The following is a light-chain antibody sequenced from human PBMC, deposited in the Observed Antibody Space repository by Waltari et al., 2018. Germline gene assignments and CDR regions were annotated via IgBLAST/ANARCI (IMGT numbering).Light chain of an antibody. CDR3: QAWDSSTHWV. Sequence: SYEVIQPPSVSVSPGQTATISCSGDQLGDKYACWFQQKPGQSPVLVIYQDDRRPSGIPERFSGSNSGNTATLTISGTQAMDEADYYCQAWDSSTHWVFGGGTKLTVL. V-gene: IGLV3-1*01. J-gene: IGLJ3*02. CDR1: QLGDKY. CDR2: QDD.